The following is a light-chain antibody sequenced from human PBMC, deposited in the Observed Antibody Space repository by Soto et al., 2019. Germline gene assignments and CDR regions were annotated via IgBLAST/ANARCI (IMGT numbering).Light chain of an antibody. CDR3: QSYDSSLSGPV. CDR2: GNS. J-gene: IGLJ3*02. CDR1: SSNIGAGYD. V-gene: IGLV1-40*01. Sequence: QSVLTQPPSVSGAPGQRVTISCTGSSSNIGAGYDVHWYQQLPGTAPKLLIYGNSNRPSGVPDRFSGSKSGTSASLAITGLQAEDDADYCYQSYDSSLSGPVFGGGTQLTVL.